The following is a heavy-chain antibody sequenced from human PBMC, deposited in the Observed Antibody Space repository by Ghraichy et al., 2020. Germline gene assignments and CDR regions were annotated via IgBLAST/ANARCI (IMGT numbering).Heavy chain of an antibody. CDR3: ARASAVVRFYYYAGMDV. V-gene: IGHV3-48*02. CDR2: ISSSSRNI. J-gene: IGHJ6*02. D-gene: IGHD4-23*01. Sequence: GGSLRLSCVGSGFTFSGYSMNWVRQSPGKGLEWVSHISSSSRNIFYADSVKGRFTISRDNAKNSLPLQMNSLRDEDTAVYYCARASAVVRFYYYAGMDVWGQGTTVTVSS. CDR1: GFTFSGYS.